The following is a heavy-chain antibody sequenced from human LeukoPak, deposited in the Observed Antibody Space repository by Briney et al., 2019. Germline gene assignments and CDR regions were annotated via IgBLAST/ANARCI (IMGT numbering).Heavy chain of an antibody. D-gene: IGHD6-6*01. CDR3: ARDRGSSSSDAFDI. Sequence: PSETLSLTCTVSGGSISSGGYYWSWIRQHPGKGLEWIGYIYYSGSTYYNPSLKSRVTISVDTSKNQFSLKLSSVTAADTAVYYCARDRGSSSSDAFDIWGQGTMVTVSS. V-gene: IGHV4-31*03. CDR1: GGSISSGGYY. CDR2: IYYSGST. J-gene: IGHJ3*02.